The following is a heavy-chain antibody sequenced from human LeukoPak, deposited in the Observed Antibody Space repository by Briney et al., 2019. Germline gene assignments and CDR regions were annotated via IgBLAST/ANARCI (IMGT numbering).Heavy chain of an antibody. CDR3: AKVEIHYDFWSGYYDPYRMDV. J-gene: IGHJ6*02. CDR1: GFTFSSYA. Sequence: GGSLRLSCAASGFTFSSYAMSWVRQAPGKGLEWVSTISGSGGTTYYADSVKGRFTISRDNSKNTLYLQMNSLRVEDTAVYYCAKVEIHYDFWSGYYDPYRMDVWGQGTTVTVSS. V-gene: IGHV3-23*01. D-gene: IGHD3-3*01. CDR2: ISGSGGTT.